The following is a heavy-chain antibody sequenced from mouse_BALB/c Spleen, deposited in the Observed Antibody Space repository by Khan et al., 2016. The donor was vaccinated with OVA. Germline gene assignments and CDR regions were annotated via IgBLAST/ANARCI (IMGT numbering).Heavy chain of an antibody. CDR2: INTYTGEP. J-gene: IGHJ2*01. Sequence: QIQLVQSGPDLKKPGETVKISCKASGYTFTDYVMNWVKQAPGKGLKWMGWINTYTGEPTYADDFKGRFAFSLETSASTAHLKINSLKNEDTATYFCARFHGGYWGQGTTLTVSS. V-gene: IGHV9-3-1*01. CDR1: GYTFTDYV. CDR3: ARFHGGY.